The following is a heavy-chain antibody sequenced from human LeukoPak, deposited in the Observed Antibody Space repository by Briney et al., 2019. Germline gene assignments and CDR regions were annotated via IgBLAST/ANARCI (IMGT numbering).Heavy chain of an antibody. CDR3: ASGQPYIRIHDY. CDR1: GGSFSGYY. D-gene: IGHD3-16*01. CDR2: INHSGST. V-gene: IGHV4-34*01. Sequence: SETLSLTCAVYGGSFSGYYWSWIRQPPGKGLEWIGEINHSGSTNYNPSLKSRVTISVDTSKNQFSLKLSSVTAADTAVYYCASGQPYIRIHDYWGQGTLVTVSS. J-gene: IGHJ4*02.